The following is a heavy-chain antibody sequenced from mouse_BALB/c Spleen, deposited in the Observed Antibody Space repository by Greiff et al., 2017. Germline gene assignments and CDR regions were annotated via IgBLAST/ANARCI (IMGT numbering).Heavy chain of an antibody. CDR3: ACDWRCPDAMDY. J-gene: IGHJ4*01. V-gene: IGHV5-6-4*01. CDR2: ISDGGSYT. D-gene: IGHD3-3*01. Sequence: EVKLVESGGGLVKPGGSLKLSCAASGFTFSSYNMSWVRQTPEKRLEWVAYISDGGSYTYYPDSVKGRFTISRDNAMNNLYLQVSSLKSEDTAMYSCACDWRCPDAMDYWGQGTSVTVSS. CDR1: GFTFSSYN.